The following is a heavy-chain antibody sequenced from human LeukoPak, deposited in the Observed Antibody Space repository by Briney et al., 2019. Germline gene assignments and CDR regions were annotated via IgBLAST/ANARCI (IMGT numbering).Heavy chain of an antibody. CDR1: GFTFSSYS. V-gene: IGHV3-48*04. CDR2: ISSSSSTI. D-gene: IGHD3-22*01. CDR3: AKSHSSGYYGRGIFDY. J-gene: IGHJ4*02. Sequence: GGSLRLSCAASGFTFSSYSMNWVRQAPGKGLEWVSYISSSSSTIYYADSVKGRFTISKDNAKNSLYLQMNSLRAEDTAVYYCAKSHSSGYYGRGIFDYWGQGTLVTVSS.